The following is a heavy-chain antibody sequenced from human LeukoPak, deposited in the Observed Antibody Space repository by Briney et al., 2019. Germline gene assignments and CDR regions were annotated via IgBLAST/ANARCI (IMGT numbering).Heavy chain of an antibody. CDR2: VFYSGST. Sequence: SETLSLTCTVSGGSISNYYWNWIRQPPGKGLEWIGYVFYSGSTNYNPSLKSRVTISVDTSKSQFSLRLTSVTAADTAVYYCARAGGSGRLNWFDPWGQGTLVTVSS. V-gene: IGHV4-59*12. J-gene: IGHJ5*02. CDR3: ARAGGSGRLNWFDP. CDR1: GGSISNYY. D-gene: IGHD3-10*01.